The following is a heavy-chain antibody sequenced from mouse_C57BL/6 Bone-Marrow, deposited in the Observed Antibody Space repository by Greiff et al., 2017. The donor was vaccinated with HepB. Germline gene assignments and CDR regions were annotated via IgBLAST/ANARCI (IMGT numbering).Heavy chain of an antibody. CDR2: ISSGGDYI. Sequence: EVHLVESGEGLVKPGGSLKLSCAASGFTFSSYAMSWVRQTPEKRLEWVAYISSGGDYIYYADTVKGRFPISRDNARNTLYLQMSSLKSEDTAMYYCTNLYYYGNAMDYWGQGTSVTVSS. V-gene: IGHV5-9-1*02. CDR1: GFTFSSYA. D-gene: IGHD1-1*01. J-gene: IGHJ4*01. CDR3: TNLYYYGNAMDY.